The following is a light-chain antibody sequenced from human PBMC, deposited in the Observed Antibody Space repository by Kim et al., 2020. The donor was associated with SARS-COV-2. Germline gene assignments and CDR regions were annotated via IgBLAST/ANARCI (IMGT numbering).Light chain of an antibody. Sequence: VTISCTGSSSNSGGGYDIHWYQQLPGTAPKLLIYGNSNRPSGVPDRFSGAKSGTSASLAITGLQAEDEADYYGQSYDSSLSGWGVFGTGTKVTVL. CDR3: QSYDSSLSGWGV. CDR1: SSNSGGGYD. CDR2: GNS. V-gene: IGLV1-40*01. J-gene: IGLJ1*01.